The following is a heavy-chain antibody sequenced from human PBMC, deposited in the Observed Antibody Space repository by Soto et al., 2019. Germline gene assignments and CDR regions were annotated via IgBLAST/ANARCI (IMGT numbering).Heavy chain of an antibody. CDR1: GGSISTYY. D-gene: IGHD3-16*01. CDR2: IHYSGSA. Sequence: QVQLQESGPGLVRPSETLSLTCAVSGGSISTYYWTWIRQPPGKGLEWIGNIHYSGSANYNPSLKSRVTISVDSSKNQFSLKLSSVTAADTAVYYCARGSRTYYYMDVWCKWTTVTVSS. J-gene: IGHJ6*03. V-gene: IGHV4-59*01. CDR3: ARGSRTYYYMDV.